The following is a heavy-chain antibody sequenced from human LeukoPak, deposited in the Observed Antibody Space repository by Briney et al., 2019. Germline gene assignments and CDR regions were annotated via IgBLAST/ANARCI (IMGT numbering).Heavy chain of an antibody. CDR1: GGSISSGDYY. CDR2: IYYSGST. D-gene: IGHD4-11*01. V-gene: IGHV4-30-4*01. J-gene: IGHJ4*02. CDR3: ARDGGYDDYSNY. Sequence: PSQTLSLTCTVSGGSISSGDYYWSWIRQPPGKGLEWIGYIYYSGSTYYNPSLKSRVTISVDTSKNQFSLKLSSVTAADTAVYYCARDGGYDDYSNYWGQGTLVTVSS.